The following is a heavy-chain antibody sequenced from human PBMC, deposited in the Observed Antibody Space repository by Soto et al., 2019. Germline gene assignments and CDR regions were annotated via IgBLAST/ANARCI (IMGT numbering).Heavy chain of an antibody. CDR2: ISGSGGST. V-gene: IGHV3-23*01. Sequence: GGSLRPSCAASGFTFSSHAMSWVRQAPGKGLEWVPPISGSGGSTYYADSVKGRFTISRDNSKNTLYLQMNSLRAEDTAVYYCAKLTAPSGWPFDYWGQGTLVTVSS. CDR1: GFTFSSHA. D-gene: IGHD6-19*01. J-gene: IGHJ4*02. CDR3: AKLTAPSGWPFDY.